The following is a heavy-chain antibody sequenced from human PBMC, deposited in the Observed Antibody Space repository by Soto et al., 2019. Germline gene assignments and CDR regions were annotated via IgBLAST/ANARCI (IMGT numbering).Heavy chain of an antibody. Sequence: QVQLVESGGGVVQPGRSLRLSCAASGFTFSSYAMHWVRQAPGKGLEWVAVISYDGSNKYYAESVKCRFTISRDNAKNTLYLQMNSIRAEDTAVYYCARASEGDYFDYLDQGTLLTVS. CDR2: ISYDGSNK. CDR3: ARASEGDYFDY. CDR1: GFTFSSYA. J-gene: IGHJ4*02. V-gene: IGHV3-30-3*01. D-gene: IGHD2-21*01.